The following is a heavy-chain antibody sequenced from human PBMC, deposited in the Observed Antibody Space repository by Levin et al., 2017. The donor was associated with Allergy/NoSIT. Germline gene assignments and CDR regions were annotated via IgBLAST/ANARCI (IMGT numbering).Heavy chain of an antibody. J-gene: IGHJ6*02. D-gene: IGHD4-17*01. CDR2: IYYSGST. CDR1: GGSISSSSYY. V-gene: IGHV4-39*01. Sequence: SETLSLTCTVSGGSISSSSYYWGWIRQPPGKGLEWIGSIYYSGSTYYNPSLKSRVTISVDTSKNQFSLKLSSVTAADTAVYYCANHGDAYYYYYYGMDVWGQGTTVTVSS. CDR3: ANHGDAYYYYYYGMDV.